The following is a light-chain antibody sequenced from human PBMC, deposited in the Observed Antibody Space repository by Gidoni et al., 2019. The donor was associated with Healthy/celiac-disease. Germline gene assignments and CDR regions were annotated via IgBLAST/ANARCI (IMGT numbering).Light chain of an antibody. J-gene: IGKJ3*01. CDR3: QQSYSTPGT. CDR1: QSISSY. V-gene: IGKV1-39*01. Sequence: DIQMTQSPSSLSASVGDRVTITCRASQSISSYLNWYQQKPGKAPKLLIYAASSLQSGVPSRFSGSGSGTDFTLTISSLQPEDFAPYYCQQSYSTPGTFGPWTHVDIK. CDR2: AAS.